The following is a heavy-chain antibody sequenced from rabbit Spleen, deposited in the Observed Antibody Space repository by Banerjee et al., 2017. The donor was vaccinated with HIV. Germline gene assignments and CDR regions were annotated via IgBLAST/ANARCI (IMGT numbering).Heavy chain of an antibody. D-gene: IGHD4-1*01. CDR2: IYAGSSGST. CDR3: VREVAGKFGL. Sequence: QSLEESGGDLVKPGASLTLTCTASGFSFSSSYWICWVRQAPGKGLEWIACIYAGSSGSTYYASWVNGRFTISSHNAQNTLYLQLSSLTAADTAAYFCVREVAGKFGLWGPGTLVTVS. J-gene: IGHJ6*01. CDR1: GFSFSSSYW. V-gene: IGHV1S40*01.